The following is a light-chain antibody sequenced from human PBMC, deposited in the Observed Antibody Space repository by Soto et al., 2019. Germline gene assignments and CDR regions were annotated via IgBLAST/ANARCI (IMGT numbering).Light chain of an antibody. CDR1: QSISSW. V-gene: IGKV1-5*01. Sequence: DIQMTQSPSTLSASVGDRVTITCRASQSISSWLAWYQQKPGKAPKLLLYDASSLESGVPSRFSGRGSGTEFTLTISSLQPDDFATYYCQQYNSYSTFGQGTKVDIK. CDR2: DAS. CDR3: QQYNSYST. J-gene: IGKJ1*01.